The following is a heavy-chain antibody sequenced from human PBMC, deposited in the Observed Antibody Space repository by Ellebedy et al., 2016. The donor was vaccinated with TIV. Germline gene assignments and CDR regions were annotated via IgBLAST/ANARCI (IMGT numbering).Heavy chain of an antibody. V-gene: IGHV1-69*13. D-gene: IGHD2-2*01. CDR1: AGTFSSYA. Sequence: SVKVSCXASAGTFSSYAISWVRQAPRQGLEWMGGIIPIFGTANYAQKFQGRVTITADESTSTAYMELSSLRSEDTAVYYCARGGVVVVPAAKGGWFNPWGQGTLVTVSS. J-gene: IGHJ5*02. CDR2: IIPIFGTA. CDR3: ARGGVVVVPAAKGGWFNP.